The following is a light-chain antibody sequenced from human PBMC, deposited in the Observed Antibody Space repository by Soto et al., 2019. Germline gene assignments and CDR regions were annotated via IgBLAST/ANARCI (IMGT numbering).Light chain of an antibody. CDR1: QYVGTR. CDR2: YMS. CDR3: HQRQGWHRK. Sequence: EIVLTQSPATLSSSPGETATLSCRASQYVGTRLAWYQHKPGQAPRLLIYYMSKRATGIPARFSGGGSGTDFTLTISNLAPEDFGVYYCHQRQGWHRKFGQGTKVDI. V-gene: IGKV3-11*01. J-gene: IGKJ1*01.